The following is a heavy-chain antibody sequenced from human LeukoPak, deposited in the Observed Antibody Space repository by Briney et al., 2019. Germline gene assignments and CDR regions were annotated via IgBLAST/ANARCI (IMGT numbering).Heavy chain of an antibody. D-gene: IGHD1-1*01. Sequence: PGGSLRLSCAASGFTFSSYGMHWVRQAPGEGLEWVAFIRYDGTNKYYTDSVKGRFTISRDNSKKTLYLQMNSLRAEDTAVYYCAKDFGTRSVHDGFDIWGQGTMVTVSS. CDR1: GFTFSSYG. V-gene: IGHV3-30*02. CDR3: AKDFGTRSVHDGFDI. J-gene: IGHJ3*02. CDR2: IRYDGTNK.